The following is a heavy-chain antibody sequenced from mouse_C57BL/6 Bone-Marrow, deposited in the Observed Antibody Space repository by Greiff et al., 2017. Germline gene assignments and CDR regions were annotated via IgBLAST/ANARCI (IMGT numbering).Heavy chain of an antibody. D-gene: IGHD2-3*01. CDR3: ASLYDGYYAPFDY. V-gene: IGHV1-52*01. J-gene: IGHJ2*01. CDR2: IDPSDSET. CDR1: GYTFTSYW. Sequence: QVQLQQPGAELVRPGSSVKLSCKASGYTFTSYWMHWVKQRPIQGLEWIGNIDPSDSETHYTQKFKDKATLTVDKSSSTAYMQLSSLTSEDSAVYYCASLYDGYYAPFDYWGQGTTLTVSS.